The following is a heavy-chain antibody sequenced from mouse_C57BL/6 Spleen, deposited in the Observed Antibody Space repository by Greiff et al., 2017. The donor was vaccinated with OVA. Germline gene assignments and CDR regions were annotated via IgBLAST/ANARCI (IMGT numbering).Heavy chain of an antibody. CDR3: TRSEAGTWFAY. CDR1: GSTFTAFE. J-gene: IGHJ3*01. D-gene: IGHD3-2*02. Sequence: VKLQESGAELVRPGASLPLSCKASGSTFTAFELHWLKQTPLHGWKWIGAIDPETGGPAYNQKFKGKAILTADKSSSTAYMERRSLTSEDSAVYYCTRSEAGTWFAYWGQGTLVTVSA. CDR2: IDPETGGP. V-gene: IGHV1-15*01.